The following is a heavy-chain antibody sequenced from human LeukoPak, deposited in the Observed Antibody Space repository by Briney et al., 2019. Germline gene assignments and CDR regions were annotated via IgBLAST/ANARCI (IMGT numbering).Heavy chain of an antibody. CDR1: GFSFSIYW. Sequence: PGGSLRLSCAASGFSFSIYWMSWVRQAPGKGLEWVGNIKQDGSEKRYADSVRGRFSISRDNAQTSLYLQMNSLRAEDTAVYYCARASDPWLQLTWGQGTLVTVSS. J-gene: IGHJ5*02. CDR3: ARASDPWLQLT. CDR2: IKQDGSEK. V-gene: IGHV3-7*05. D-gene: IGHD5-24*01.